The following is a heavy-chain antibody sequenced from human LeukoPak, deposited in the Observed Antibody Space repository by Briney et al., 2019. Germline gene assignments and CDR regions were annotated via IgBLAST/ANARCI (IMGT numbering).Heavy chain of an antibody. Sequence: SQTLSLTCAVSGGSISSGGYAWSWIRQPPGKGLEWIGYIYDSGSTHYNPSLKSRVTISVDTSKNQFSLKLSSVTAADTAVYYCARSRPYYDFWSGYYHYYYYGMDVWGQGTTVTVSS. V-gene: IGHV4-30-2*02. CDR3: ARSRPYYDFWSGYYHYYYYGMDV. J-gene: IGHJ6*02. CDR2: IYDSGST. D-gene: IGHD3-3*01. CDR1: GGSISSGGYA.